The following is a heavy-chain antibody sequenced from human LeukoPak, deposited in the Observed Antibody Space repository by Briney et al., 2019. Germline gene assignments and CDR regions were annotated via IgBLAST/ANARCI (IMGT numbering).Heavy chain of an antibody. CDR2: ISSSGSTI. D-gene: IGHD3-22*01. CDR3: ARGAYDSSEEAFDY. V-gene: IGHV3-48*03. J-gene: IGHJ4*02. CDR1: GFTFSSYE. Sequence: GGSLRLSCAASGFTFSSYEMNWVRQAPGKGLEWVSYISSSGSTIYYADSVKGRFTISRDKAKNSLYLQMNSLRAEDTAVYYCARGAYDSSEEAFDYWGQGTLVTVSS.